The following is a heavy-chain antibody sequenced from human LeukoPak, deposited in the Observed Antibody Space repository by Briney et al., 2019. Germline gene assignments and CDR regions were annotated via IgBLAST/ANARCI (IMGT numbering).Heavy chain of an antibody. CDR2: IWYDGSNK. CDR1: GFIFSSYG. D-gene: IGHD3-22*01. Sequence: GGSLRLSCAASGFIFSSYGMHWVRQAPGKGLEWVAVIWYDGSNKYYADSVKGRFTISRDNSKNTLYLQMNSLRAEDTAVYYCARDNYYDSSGYNAFDIWDQGTMVTVSS. V-gene: IGHV3-33*01. CDR3: ARDNYYDSSGYNAFDI. J-gene: IGHJ3*02.